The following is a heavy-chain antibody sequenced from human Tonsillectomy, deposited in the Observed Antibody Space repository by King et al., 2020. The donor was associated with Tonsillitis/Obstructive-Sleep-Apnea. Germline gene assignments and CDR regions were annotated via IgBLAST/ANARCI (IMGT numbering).Heavy chain of an antibody. CDR3: ARGDGPGAYLIDN. J-gene: IGHJ4*02. V-gene: IGHV3-30*04. Sequence: VQLVESGGGVVQPGRSLTLSCAASGFTFSFYAVHWVRQAPGKGLEWVTLSSHDGSNKQFADSVKGRFTISRDNSKNTGYLEMNNLRTEDTAMYYCARGDGPGAYLIDNWGQGTLVTVSS. CDR1: GFTFSFYA. CDR2: SSHDGSNK. D-gene: IGHD3-10*01.